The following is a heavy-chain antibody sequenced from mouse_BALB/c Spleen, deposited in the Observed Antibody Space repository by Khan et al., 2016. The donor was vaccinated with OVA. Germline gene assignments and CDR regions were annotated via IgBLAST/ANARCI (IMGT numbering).Heavy chain of an antibody. J-gene: IGHJ4*01. Sequence: QVQLKESGPGLVAPSQSLSITCTASGFSLITYGVNWVRQPPGKGLEWLGVIWGDGNTNYYSALISRLSISKDNFKSQAFLKLNSLQTDDTATYXGAKFDSIFYAVDYWGQGTSVTVSS. CDR2: IWGDGNT. V-gene: IGHV2-3*01. D-gene: IGHD2-10*02. CDR3: AKFDSIFYAVDY. CDR1: GFSLITYG.